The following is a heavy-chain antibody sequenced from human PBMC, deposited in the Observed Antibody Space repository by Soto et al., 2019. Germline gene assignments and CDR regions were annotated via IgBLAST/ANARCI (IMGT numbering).Heavy chain of an antibody. CDR3: ARDSVARDYYYYGMDV. J-gene: IGHJ6*02. V-gene: IGHV4-4*07. Sequence: QVQLQESGPGLVKPSETLSLTCTVSGGSISSYYWSWIRQPAGKGLEWIGRIYTSGSTNYNPSLKSRVTMSVDTSKNQFSLKLSSVTAADTAVYYCARDSVARDYYYYGMDVWGQGTTVTVSS. CDR1: GGSISSYY. CDR2: IYTSGST.